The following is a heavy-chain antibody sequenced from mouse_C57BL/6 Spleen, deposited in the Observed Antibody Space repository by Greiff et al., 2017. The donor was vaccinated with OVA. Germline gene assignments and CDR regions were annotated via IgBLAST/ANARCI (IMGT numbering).Heavy chain of an antibody. CDR1: GFTFSSYT. CDR3: ASPIYYGNYGRAMDY. V-gene: IGHV5-9*01. D-gene: IGHD2-1*01. J-gene: IGHJ4*01. CDR2: ISGGGGNT. Sequence: EVKVVESGGGLVKPGGSLKLSCAASGFTFSSYTMSWVRQTPEKRLEWVATISGGGGNTYYPDSVKGRFTISRDNAKNTLYLQMSSLRSEDTALYYCASPIYYGNYGRAMDYWGQGTSVTVSS.